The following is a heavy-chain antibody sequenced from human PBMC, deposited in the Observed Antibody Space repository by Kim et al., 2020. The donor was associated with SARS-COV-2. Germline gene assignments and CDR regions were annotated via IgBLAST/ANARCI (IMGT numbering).Heavy chain of an antibody. J-gene: IGHJ6*02. D-gene: IGHD4-17*01. CDR2: IYYSGST. CDR3: ARDRADYGDYSYYYGMDV. V-gene: IGHV4-59*01. Sequence: SETLSLTCTVSGGSISSYYWSWIRQPPGKGLEWIGYIYYSGSTNYNPSLKSRVTISVDTSKNQFSLKLSSVTAADTAVYYCARDRADYGDYSYYYGMDVWGQGTTVTVSS. CDR1: GGSISSYY.